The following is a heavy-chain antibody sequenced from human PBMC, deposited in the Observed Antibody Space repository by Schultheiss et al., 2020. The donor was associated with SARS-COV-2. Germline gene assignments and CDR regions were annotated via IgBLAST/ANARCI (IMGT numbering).Heavy chain of an antibody. D-gene: IGHD4-17*01. V-gene: IGHV3-64*04. CDR3: ARGSGDYDAFDI. CDR1: GFTFSSYA. CDR2: ISSNGGST. J-gene: IGHJ3*02. Sequence: GGSLRLSCAASGFTFSSYAMHWVRQAPGKGLEYVSAISSNGGSTYYADSVKGRFTISRENAKNSLYLQMNSLRAGDTAVYYCARGSGDYDAFDIWGQGTMVTVSS.